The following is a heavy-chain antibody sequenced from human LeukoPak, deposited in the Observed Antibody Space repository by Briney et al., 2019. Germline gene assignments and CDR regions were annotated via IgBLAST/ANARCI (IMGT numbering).Heavy chain of an antibody. CDR2: IYYIGST. V-gene: IGHV4-59*08. CDR3: ARQGSGSYYNSKAYYYYGMDV. Sequence: SETLSLTCTVSGGTISRYFWSWIRQPPGKGLEWIGYIYYIGSTNYNPSLKSRVTISVDTSKNQFSLKLSSVTAADTAVYYCARQGSGSYYNSKAYYYYGMDVWGQGTTVTVSS. CDR1: GGTISRYF. D-gene: IGHD3-10*01. J-gene: IGHJ6*02.